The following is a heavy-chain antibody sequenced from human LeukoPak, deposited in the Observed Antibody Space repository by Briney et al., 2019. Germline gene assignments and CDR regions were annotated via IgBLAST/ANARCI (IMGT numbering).Heavy chain of an antibody. J-gene: IGHJ4*02. CDR2: ISGSGGST. CDR1: GFTFSSYG. CDR3: AKEGLGDYDILTGYYRTSVFDY. V-gene: IGHV3-23*01. Sequence: GGSLRLSCAASGFTFSSYGMSWVRQAPGKGLEWVSAISGSGGSTYYADSVKGRFTISRDNSKNTLYLQMNSLRAEDTAVYYCAKEGLGDYDILTGYYRTSVFDYWGQGTLVTVSS. D-gene: IGHD3-9*01.